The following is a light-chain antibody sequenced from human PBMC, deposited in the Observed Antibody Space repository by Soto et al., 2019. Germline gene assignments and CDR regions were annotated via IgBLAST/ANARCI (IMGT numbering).Light chain of an antibody. Sequence: EMVMTQSPATLSVSPGERVTLSCRASESVHRNLAWYQQKPGQGPSLLIYYASTRATGVPDRFTGSGSGTEFTLTISSLQSEDFGVYHCQHYSNWPPTLVPGTKVEIK. CDR2: YAS. CDR3: QHYSNWPPT. V-gene: IGKV3-15*01. J-gene: IGKJ3*01. CDR1: ESVHRN.